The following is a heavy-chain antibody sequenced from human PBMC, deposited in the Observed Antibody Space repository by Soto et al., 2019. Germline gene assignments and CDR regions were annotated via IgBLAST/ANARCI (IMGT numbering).Heavy chain of an antibody. Sequence: EVQLVESGGGFVQPGGSLRLSCAASGFTFSSYWMHWVRQPPGKGLVWVSRIDGAGRSTNYADSVKGRFTISRDNAKNTLYLQMNSLRAEDTAVYYCARVGSTSWYWGQGTLVTVSS. D-gene: IGHD6-6*01. CDR1: GFTFSSYW. V-gene: IGHV3-74*01. CDR2: IDGAGRST. J-gene: IGHJ4*02. CDR3: ARVGSTSWY.